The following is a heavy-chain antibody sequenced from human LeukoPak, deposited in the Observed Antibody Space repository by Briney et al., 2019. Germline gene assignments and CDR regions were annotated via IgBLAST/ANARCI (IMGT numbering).Heavy chain of an antibody. CDR1: GYSFTSYW. V-gene: IGHV5-51*01. CDR3: ARNYGYWYFDL. D-gene: IGHD3-10*01. J-gene: IGHJ2*01. CDR2: IYPGDSDT. Sequence: GASMQISCKGSGYSFTSYWIGWVRQMPGKGLEWMGIIYPGDSDTRYSPSFQGQVTISADKSISTAYLQWSSLKASDTAMYYCARNYGYWYFDLWGRGTLVTVSS.